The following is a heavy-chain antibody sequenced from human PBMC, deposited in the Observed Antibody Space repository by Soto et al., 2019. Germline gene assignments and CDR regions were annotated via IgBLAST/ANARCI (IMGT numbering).Heavy chain of an antibody. CDR1: GYTFTSYY. V-gene: IGHV1-2*02. Sequence: GASVKVSCKASGYTFTSYYMHWVRQAPGQGLEWMGIINPISGDTNYPQKFQGRVTMTRDTSISTAYMELSRLTSDDTAVYYCAREKGLRFLEWPSSFDPWGQGTPVTVSS. CDR3: AREKGLRFLEWPSSFDP. J-gene: IGHJ5*02. CDR2: INPISGDT. D-gene: IGHD3-3*01.